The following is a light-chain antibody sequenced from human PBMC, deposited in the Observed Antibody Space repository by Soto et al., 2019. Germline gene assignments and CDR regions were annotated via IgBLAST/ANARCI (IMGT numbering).Light chain of an antibody. CDR3: CSYAGGYTLL. CDR1: SSDIGDYNY. V-gene: IGLV2-11*01. J-gene: IGLJ2*01. CDR2: DVN. Sequence: QSALTQPRSVSGSPGQAVTISCTGTSSDIGDYNYVSWYNRLPGKDPQLIIYDVNKRPSGVPDGFSGSKSANTASLTSSGLQDEDEGHFYCCSYAGGYTLLFGVGTKLNVL.